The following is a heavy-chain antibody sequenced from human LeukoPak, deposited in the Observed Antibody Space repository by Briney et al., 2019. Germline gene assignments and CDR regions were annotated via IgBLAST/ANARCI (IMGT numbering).Heavy chain of an antibody. V-gene: IGHV3-48*03. Sequence: AGGSLRLSCAASGFTFSTYEINWVRQAPGKGLEWLSHISTSGSSIHYADSVKGRFTISRDNAKNSLYLQMNSLRAEDTAVYYCARDATTELGTVYMDVWGKGTTVTISS. CDR3: ARDATTELGTVYMDV. D-gene: IGHD4-17*01. CDR2: ISTSGSSI. J-gene: IGHJ6*03. CDR1: GFTFSTYE.